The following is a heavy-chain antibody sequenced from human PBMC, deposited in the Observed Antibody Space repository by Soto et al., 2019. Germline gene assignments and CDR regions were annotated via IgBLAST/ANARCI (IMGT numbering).Heavy chain of an antibody. CDR3: ARASIAAAAKGYYYYGMDV. CDR2: IIPIFGTA. J-gene: IGHJ6*02. D-gene: IGHD6-13*01. Sequence: ASVKVSCKASGGTFSSYAISWVRQAPGQGLEWMGGIIPIFGTANYAQKFQGRVTITADESTSTAYMELSSLRSEDTAVYYCARASIAAAAKGYYYYGMDVWGQGTTVTVSS. CDR1: GGTFSSYA. V-gene: IGHV1-69*13.